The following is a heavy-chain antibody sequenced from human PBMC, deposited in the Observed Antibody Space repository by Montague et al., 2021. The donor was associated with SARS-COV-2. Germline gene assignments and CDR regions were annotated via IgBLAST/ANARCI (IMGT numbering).Heavy chain of an antibody. D-gene: IGHD3-10*01. Sequence: VKPTQTLTLTCTFSGSSLSTSGMCVSWIRQPPGKALEWLARIDWDDDKYYSTSLKTRLTISKDTSKNQVVLTMTNMDPVDTATYYCAWTYGSGRGFDLWGRGTLVTVSS. CDR3: AWTYGSGRGFDL. CDR2: IDWDDDK. CDR1: GSSLSTSGMC. J-gene: IGHJ2*01. V-gene: IGHV2-70*11.